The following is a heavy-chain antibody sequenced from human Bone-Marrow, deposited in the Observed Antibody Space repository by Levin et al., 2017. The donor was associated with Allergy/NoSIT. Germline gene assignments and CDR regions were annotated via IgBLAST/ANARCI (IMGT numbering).Heavy chain of an antibody. V-gene: IGHV4-39*01. CDR3: ARTSSSGRHNWFDP. CDR1: GGSISSSSYY. Sequence: SQTLSLTCTVSGGSISSSSYYWGWIRQPPGKGLEWIGSIYYSGSTYYNPSLKSRVTISVDTSKNQFSLKLSSVTAADTAVYYCARTSSSGRHNWFDPWGQGTLVTVSS. D-gene: IGHD6-6*01. CDR2: IYYSGST. J-gene: IGHJ5*02.